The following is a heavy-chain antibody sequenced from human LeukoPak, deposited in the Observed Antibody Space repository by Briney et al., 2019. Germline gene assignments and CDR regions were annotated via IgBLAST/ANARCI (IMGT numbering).Heavy chain of an antibody. CDR2: INWNGGNT. CDR1: GFSFDDYG. V-gene: IGHV3-20*03. CDR3: ARDISGWYGPDY. D-gene: IGHD6-19*01. J-gene: IGHJ4*02. Sequence: PGGSLRLSFAASGFSFDDYGMSWVRQVPGKGLEWVSGINWNGGNTGYAASVKGRFTISRDNANNSLYLQMNSLRAEDTALYYCARDISGWYGPDYWGPGTLVTVSS.